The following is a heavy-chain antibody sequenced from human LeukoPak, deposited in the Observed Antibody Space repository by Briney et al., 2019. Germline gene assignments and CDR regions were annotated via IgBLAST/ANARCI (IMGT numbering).Heavy chain of an antibody. CDR3: AYYDFWSGDPAFDI. Sequence: SETLSLTCTVSGGSISSGDYYWSWIRQPPGKGLEWIGYIYYSGSTYYNPPLKSRVTTSVDTSKNQFSLKLSSVTSADTALHFCAYYDFWSGDPAFDIWGQGTMATVSS. D-gene: IGHD3-3*01. CDR2: IYYSGST. V-gene: IGHV4-30-4*08. J-gene: IGHJ3*02. CDR1: GGSISSGDYY.